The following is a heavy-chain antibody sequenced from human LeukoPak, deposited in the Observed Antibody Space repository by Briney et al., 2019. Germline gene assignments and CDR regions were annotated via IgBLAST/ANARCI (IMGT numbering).Heavy chain of an antibody. V-gene: IGHV3-11*01. CDR3: SSGRDIAVAGPGGYFDY. J-gene: IGHJ4*02. CDR1: GFSFSDYH. Sequence: AGGSLRLSCAASGFSFSDYHMNWIHQAPGKGLEWISYMSPGGGNIYFADSVKGRFTLSGDNAKHSLDLQMNSLTAEDTAVYYCSSGRDIAVAGPGGYFDYWGQGTLVTVSS. CDR2: MSPGGGNI. D-gene: IGHD6-19*01.